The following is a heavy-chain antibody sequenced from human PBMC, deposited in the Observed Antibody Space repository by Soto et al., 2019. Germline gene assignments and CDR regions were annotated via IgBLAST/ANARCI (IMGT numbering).Heavy chain of an antibody. V-gene: IGHV4-39*01. CDR3: ARHAAYDSVWGKSDGSDY. D-gene: IGHD3-16*01. J-gene: IGHJ4*02. CDR1: GGSISSNSYY. CDR2: MYYSGAT. Sequence: QLQLQESGPGLVKPSETLSLACTVSGGSISSNSYYWDWIRQPPEKGLEWIGSMYYSGATYHNPSLQSRVTISVDTSKNQFSLHLSSVTAADTAVYYCARHAAYDSVWGKSDGSDYWGQGTLVTVSS.